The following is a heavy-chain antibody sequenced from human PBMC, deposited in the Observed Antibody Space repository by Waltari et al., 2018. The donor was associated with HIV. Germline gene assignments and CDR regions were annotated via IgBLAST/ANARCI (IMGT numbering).Heavy chain of an antibody. Sequence: GFTFSSYGMHWVRQAPGKGLEWVAIISYDGSNKYFADSVKGRFTISRDNSKNTLYLQMNSLRPEDTAVYYCAKDPGDGYNSGGTYYYYYYGMDVWGQGTTVTVSS. CDR1: GFTFSSYG. V-gene: IGHV3-30*18. CDR3: AKDPGDGYNSGGTYYYYYYGMDV. J-gene: IGHJ6*02. D-gene: IGHD5-12*01. CDR2: ISYDGSNK.